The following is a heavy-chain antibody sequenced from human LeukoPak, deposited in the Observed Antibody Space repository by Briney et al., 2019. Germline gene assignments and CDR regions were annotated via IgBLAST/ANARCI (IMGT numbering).Heavy chain of an antibody. CDR3: AIDPNWGTHS. CDR2: IRQDGSEK. J-gene: IGHJ4*02. CDR1: GFTFSNYW. D-gene: IGHD7-27*01. V-gene: IGHV3-7*03. Sequence: PGGSLRLSCAASGFTFSNYWMSWVRQAPGKGLEWVANIRQDGSEKYSVDSVKGRFTISRDNSKNALYLQINSLRVEDTAVYYCAIDPNWGTHSWGQGVLVTVSS.